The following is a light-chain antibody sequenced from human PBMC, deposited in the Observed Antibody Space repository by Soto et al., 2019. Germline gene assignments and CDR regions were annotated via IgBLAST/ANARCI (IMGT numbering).Light chain of an antibody. J-gene: IGLJ3*02. Sequence: QSVLTQPPSVSGAPGQRVTISCTGNSANIGGGFDVHWYQQLPGAAPKLLIYGHSNRPSGVPDRFSGSKSGTSASLAITGLQVEDEADYYCAAWDDSLNGWVFGGGTKLTVL. CDR2: GHS. V-gene: IGLV1-40*01. CDR1: SANIGGGFD. CDR3: AAWDDSLNGWV.